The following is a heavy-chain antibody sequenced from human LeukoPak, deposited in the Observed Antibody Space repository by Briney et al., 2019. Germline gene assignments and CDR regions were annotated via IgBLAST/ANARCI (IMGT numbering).Heavy chain of an antibody. Sequence: SGGSLRLSCVASGFTLSNYAMSWVRQAPGKGLEWVSSISGSTRSTYYADSVKGRFTISRDNSKNTLYLQMSSLRVEDTAVYYCARLGSLPYFDSWGQGALVTVSS. V-gene: IGHV3-23*01. D-gene: IGHD2-21*01. CDR1: GFTLSNYA. J-gene: IGHJ4*02. CDR2: ISGSTRST. CDR3: ARLGSLPYFDS.